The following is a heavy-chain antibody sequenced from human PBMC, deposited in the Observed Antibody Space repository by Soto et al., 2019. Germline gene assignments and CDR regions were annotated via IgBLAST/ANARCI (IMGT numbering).Heavy chain of an antibody. CDR2: ISSSSSYI. CDR3: AREGGAVVVPAAPWVDY. J-gene: IGHJ4*02. V-gene: IGHV3-21*01. Sequence: GGSLRLSCAASGFTFSSYSMNWVRQAPGKGLEWVSSISSSSSYIYYADSVKGRFTISRDNAKNSLYLQMNSLRAEDTAVYYCAREGGAVVVPAAPWVDYWGQGTLVTVS. CDR1: GFTFSSYS. D-gene: IGHD2-2*01.